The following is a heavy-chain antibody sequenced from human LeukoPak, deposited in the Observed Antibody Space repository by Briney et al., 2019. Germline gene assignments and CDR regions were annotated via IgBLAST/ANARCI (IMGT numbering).Heavy chain of an antibody. J-gene: IGHJ5*02. D-gene: IGHD2-2*01. V-gene: IGHV3-7*01. Sequence: GGSLRLSCAASGFTFSNYRMSWGRQAPGKGLEGVANLKQDESKRYYVDSVKGRFTISRDNAKNSLYLQINNLRAEETAVYYCAREASLYCSGNDCYWAFDRWGQGTLVTVPS. CDR2: LKQDESKR. CDR3: AREASLYCSGNDCYWAFDR. CDR1: GFTFSNYR.